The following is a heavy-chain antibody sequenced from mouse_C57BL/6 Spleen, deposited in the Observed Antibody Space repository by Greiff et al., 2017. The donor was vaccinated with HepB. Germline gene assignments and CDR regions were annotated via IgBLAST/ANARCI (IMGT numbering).Heavy chain of an antibody. D-gene: IGHD3-2*02. CDR3: TGQLRLQAWFAY. J-gene: IGHJ3*01. V-gene: IGHV1-15*01. CDR2: IDPETGGT. CDR1: GYTFTDYE. Sequence: VQGVESGAELVRPGASVTLSCKASGYTFTDYEMHWVKQTPVHGLEWIGAIDPETGGTAYNQKFKGKAILTADKSSSTAYMELRSLTSEDSAVYYCTGQLRLQAWFAYWGQGTLVTVSA.